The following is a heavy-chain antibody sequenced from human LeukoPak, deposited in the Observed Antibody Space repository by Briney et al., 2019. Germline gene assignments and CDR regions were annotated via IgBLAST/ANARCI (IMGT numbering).Heavy chain of an antibody. J-gene: IGHJ3*02. CDR2: IYYSGST. D-gene: IGHD6-13*01. Sequence: SETLSLTCTVSGGSISSYYWSWIRQPPGKGLEWIGYIYYSGSTNYNPSLKSRVTISVDTSKNQFSLKLSSVTAADTAVYYCARHVYSSSWSFDALDIWGQGTMVTVSS. CDR1: GGSISSYY. CDR3: ARHVYSSSWSFDALDI. V-gene: IGHV4-59*08.